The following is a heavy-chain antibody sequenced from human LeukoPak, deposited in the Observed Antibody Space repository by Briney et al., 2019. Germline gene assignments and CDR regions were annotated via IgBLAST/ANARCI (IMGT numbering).Heavy chain of an antibody. CDR2: IYTSGST. CDR1: GGSISSGSYY. CDR3: ARDGYNYRAFDI. J-gene: IGHJ3*02. V-gene: IGHV4-61*02. D-gene: IGHD5-24*01. Sequence: SETLSLTCTVSGGSISSGSYYWSWIRQPAGKGLEWIGRIYTSGSTNYNPSLKGRVTISVDTSKNQFSLKLSSVTAADTAVYYCARDGYNYRAFDIWGQGTMVTVSS.